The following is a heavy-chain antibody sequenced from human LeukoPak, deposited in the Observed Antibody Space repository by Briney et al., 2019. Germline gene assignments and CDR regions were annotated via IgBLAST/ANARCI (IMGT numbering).Heavy chain of an antibody. CDR1: GFTFSSYA. Sequence: GGSLRLSCAASGFTFSSYAMSWVRQAPGKGLEWVSAISGRGGGTYYADSVKGRFTVSRDNSKNTLYLQMNSLRVEDTAVYYCAKGYCSSTYCSLDYCGQGTLVTVSS. V-gene: IGHV3-23*01. D-gene: IGHD2-2*01. J-gene: IGHJ4*02. CDR3: AKGYCSSTYCSLDY. CDR2: ISGRGGGT.